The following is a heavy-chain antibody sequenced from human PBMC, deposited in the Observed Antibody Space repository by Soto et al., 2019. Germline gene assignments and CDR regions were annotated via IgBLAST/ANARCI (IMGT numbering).Heavy chain of an antibody. J-gene: IGHJ6*02. CDR1: GFTFGNYW. CDR2: ISSDGSTT. V-gene: IGHV3-74*01. Sequence: VQLVESGGGLVQPGGSLRLSCAASGFTFGNYWMHWVRQDPVKGLVWVSRISSDGSTTTTYADSVKGRFTISRDNARNTLWLQMNRLTADDTGVYYCTRSLGSGRGSYGMDVWGQGTTVTVSS. D-gene: IGHD3-10*01. CDR3: TRSLGSGRGSYGMDV.